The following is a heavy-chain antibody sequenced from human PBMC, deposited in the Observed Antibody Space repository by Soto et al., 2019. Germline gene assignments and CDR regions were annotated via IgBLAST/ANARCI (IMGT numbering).Heavy chain of an antibody. CDR3: ARQYDSSGYYEPYYGMDV. J-gene: IGHJ6*02. V-gene: IGHV1-18*01. CDR2: ISAYNGNT. D-gene: IGHD3-22*01. Sequence: QVQLVQSGAEVKKPGASVKVSCKASGYTFTSYGISWVRQAPGQGLEWMGWISAYNGNTNYAQKLQGRVTMTTDTSTSTAYMELRRLRSDDTAVYYCARQYDSSGYYEPYYGMDVWGQGTTVTVSS. CDR1: GYTFTSYG.